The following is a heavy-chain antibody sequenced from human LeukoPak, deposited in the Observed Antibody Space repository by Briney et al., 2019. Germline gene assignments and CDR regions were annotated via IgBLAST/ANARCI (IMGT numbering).Heavy chain of an antibody. Sequence: PGGSLRLSCAASGFTFSSYAMSWVRQAPGKGLEWVSAISGSGGSTYYADSVKGRFTISRDNSKNTLYLQMNSLRAEDTAVYYCARRRGYSSTTPFDYWGQGTLVTVSS. D-gene: IGHD6-13*01. CDR2: ISGSGGST. CDR3: ARRRGYSSTTPFDY. CDR1: GFTFSSYA. V-gene: IGHV3-23*01. J-gene: IGHJ4*02.